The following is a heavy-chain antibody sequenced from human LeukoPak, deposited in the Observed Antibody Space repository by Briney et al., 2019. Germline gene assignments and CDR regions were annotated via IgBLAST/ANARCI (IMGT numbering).Heavy chain of an antibody. CDR2: ISGSGGST. CDR1: GFTFSSYA. V-gene: IGHV3-23*01. CDR3: AKDLDRKIAARGGPFDY. Sequence: GGSLRLSCAASGFTFSSYAMSWVRQAPGKGLEWVSAISGSGGSTYYADSVKGRFTISRDNSKNTLYLQMNSLRAEDTAVYYCAKDLDRKIAARGGPFDYWGQGTLVTVSS. J-gene: IGHJ4*02. D-gene: IGHD6-6*01.